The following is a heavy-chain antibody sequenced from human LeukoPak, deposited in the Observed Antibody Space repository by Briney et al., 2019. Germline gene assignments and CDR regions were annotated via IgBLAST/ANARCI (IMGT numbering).Heavy chain of an antibody. CDR2: INPSGGST. CDR1: GGTFSSYA. Sequence: ASVKVSCKASGGTFSSYAISWVRQAPGQGLEWMGIINPSGGSTSYAQKFQGRVTMTRDTSTSTVYMELSSLRSEGTAVYYCARRHYYDSSGHFDYWGQGTLVTVSS. CDR3: ARRHYYDSSGHFDY. D-gene: IGHD3-22*01. V-gene: IGHV1-46*01. J-gene: IGHJ4*02.